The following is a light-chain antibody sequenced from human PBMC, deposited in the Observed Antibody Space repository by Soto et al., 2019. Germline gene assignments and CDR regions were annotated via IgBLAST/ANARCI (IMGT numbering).Light chain of an antibody. J-gene: IGLJ2*01. CDR1: SSDVGGYNY. Sequence: SVLTQPASVSGSPGQSITISCTGSSSDVGGYNYVSWYQQHPGKAPKLMIYEVSNRPSGISNRFSGSKSGNTASLTLSGLQAEDEADYYCSSYTSSSTLVLGGGTKVSVL. V-gene: IGLV2-14*01. CDR3: SSYTSSSTLV. CDR2: EVS.